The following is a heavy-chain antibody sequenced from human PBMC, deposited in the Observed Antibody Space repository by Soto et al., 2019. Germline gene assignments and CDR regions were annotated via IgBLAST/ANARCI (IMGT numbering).Heavy chain of an antibody. V-gene: IGHV4-31*03. J-gene: IGHJ6*02. CDR1: GGSISSGGYY. CDR3: ARFLLDDSSGYNLPYYYYYGMDV. CDR2: IYYSGST. D-gene: IGHD3-22*01. Sequence: PSETLSLTCTVSGGSISSGGYYWSWIRQHPGKGLEWIGYIYYSGSTYYNPSLKSRVTISVDTSKNQFSLKLSSVTAADTAVYYCARFLLDDSSGYNLPYYYYYGMDVWGQGTTVTVSS.